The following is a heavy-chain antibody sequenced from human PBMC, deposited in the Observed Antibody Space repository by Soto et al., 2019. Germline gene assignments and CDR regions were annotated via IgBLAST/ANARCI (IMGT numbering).Heavy chain of an antibody. J-gene: IGHJ4*02. CDR1: GGSIGSGGYY. CDR2: IYYSGST. V-gene: IGHV4-31*03. CDR3: ARSIVGVPAAVAFDY. D-gene: IGHD2-2*01. Sequence: SETLSLTCTVSGGSIGSGGYYWSGIRQHPGKGLEWIGYIYYSGSTYYNPSLKSRVTISVDTSKNQFSLKLSSVTAADTAVYYCARSIVGVPAAVAFDYWGQGTLVTVSS.